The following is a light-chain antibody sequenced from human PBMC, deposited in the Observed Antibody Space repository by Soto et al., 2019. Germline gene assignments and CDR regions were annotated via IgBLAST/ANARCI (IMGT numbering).Light chain of an antibody. Sequence: EIVLTQSPAPLSLSPGETATLSCRASQSVRSYLAWYQQKPGQAPRLLIYEASNRATGIPARFSGSGSGTDFTLTISSLEPEDFAVYYCQQRSNWPLTFGGGTKVEIK. V-gene: IGKV3-11*01. CDR1: QSVRSY. CDR3: QQRSNWPLT. CDR2: EAS. J-gene: IGKJ4*01.